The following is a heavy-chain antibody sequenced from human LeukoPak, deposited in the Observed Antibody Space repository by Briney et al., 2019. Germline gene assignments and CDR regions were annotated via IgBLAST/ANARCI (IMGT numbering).Heavy chain of an antibody. V-gene: IGHV3-48*01. CDR3: ARFAAGGSYYYYMDV. Sequence: GGSLTLSCAASGFTFSSYTMNWVCQPPGKGLEWGSNICTSSTTIYYADSVKGRFTISRDNAKNSLYLQMNSLRADDTAVYYCARFAAGGSYYYYMDVWGKGTTVTVSS. J-gene: IGHJ6*03. CDR1: GFTFSSYT. D-gene: IGHD6-25*01. CDR2: ICTSSTTI.